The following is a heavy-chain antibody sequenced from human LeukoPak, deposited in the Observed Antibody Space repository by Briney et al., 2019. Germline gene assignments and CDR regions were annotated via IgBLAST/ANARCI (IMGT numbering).Heavy chain of an antibody. V-gene: IGHV3-23*01. Sequence: GGSLRLSCAASGFTFSSYAMSWVRQAPGKGLEWVSAISGSGGSTYYADSVKGRFAISRDNSKNTLYLQMNSLRDEDTAVDYCAKDRFFLAGAGYYFDYWGQGTLVTVSS. CDR3: AKDRFFLAGAGYYFDY. CDR2: ISGSGGST. D-gene: IGHD6-13*01. J-gene: IGHJ4*02. CDR1: GFTFSSYA.